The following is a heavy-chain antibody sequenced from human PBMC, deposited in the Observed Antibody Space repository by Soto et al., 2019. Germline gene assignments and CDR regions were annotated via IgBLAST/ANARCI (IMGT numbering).Heavy chain of an antibody. CDR3: AAEGSGWNGDAFDI. V-gene: IGHV4-31*03. CDR1: GGSISSGGYY. D-gene: IGHD6-19*01. J-gene: IGHJ3*02. CDR2: IYYSGST. Sequence: QVQLQESGPGLVKPSQTLSLTCTVSGGSISSGGYYWSWIRQHLGKGLEWIGYIYYSGSTYYNPSLKSRVTISVDTSKNQFSLKLSSVTAADTAVYYCAAEGSGWNGDAFDIWGQGTMVTVSS.